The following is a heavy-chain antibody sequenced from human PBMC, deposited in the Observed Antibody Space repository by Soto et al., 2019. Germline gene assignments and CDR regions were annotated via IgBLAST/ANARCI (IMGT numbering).Heavy chain of an antibody. Sequence: ASVKVSCKSSASTFTSYCISWVRQAPGQGLEWMGWISAYNGNTNYAQKLQGRVTMTTDTSTSTAYMELRSLRSDDTAVYYCARVLDTYDYGSGIKDYWGQGTLVTVSS. V-gene: IGHV1-18*04. CDR1: ASTFTSYC. CDR2: ISAYNGNT. J-gene: IGHJ4*02. D-gene: IGHD3-10*01. CDR3: ARVLDTYDYGSGIKDY.